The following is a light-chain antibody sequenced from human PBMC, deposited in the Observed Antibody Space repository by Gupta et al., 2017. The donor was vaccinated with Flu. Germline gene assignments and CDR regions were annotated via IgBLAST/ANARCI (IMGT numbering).Light chain of an antibody. V-gene: IGLV2-11*01. CDR3: CSYAGSYTFKL. CDR2: DVI. J-gene: IGLJ3*02. Sequence: QSALTQPRSVSGSPGQSFPIPRNGTINDIGAYNYVSWYRQHPAKGPKLMIYDVIKRPSGVPDRFSGSKSGNTASLTISGLRVEDEADYYCCSYAGSYTFKLFGGGTKVTVL. CDR1: INDIGAYNY.